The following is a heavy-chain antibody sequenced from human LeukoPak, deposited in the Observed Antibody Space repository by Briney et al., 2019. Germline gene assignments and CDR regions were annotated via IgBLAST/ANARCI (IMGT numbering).Heavy chain of an antibody. CDR2: ISWNSGSI. J-gene: IGHJ6*02. Sequence: PGGSLRLSCAASGFIFDDYAMHWVRQAPGKGLEWVSGISWNSGSIGYADSVKGRFTISRDNAKNSLYLQMNSLRAEDTALYYCAKGPAAMFYYGMDVWGQGTTVTVSS. CDR3: AKGPAAMFYYGMDV. D-gene: IGHD2-2*01. V-gene: IGHV3-9*01. CDR1: GFIFDDYA.